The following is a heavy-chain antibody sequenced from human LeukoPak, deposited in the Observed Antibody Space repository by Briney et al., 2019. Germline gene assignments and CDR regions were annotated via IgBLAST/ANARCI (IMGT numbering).Heavy chain of an antibody. D-gene: IGHD2-21*02. V-gene: IGHV1-69*05. J-gene: IGHJ4*02. Sequence: VASVKVSCKASGGTFSSYAISWVRQAPGQGLEWMGRIIPIFGTANYAQKFQGRVTITTDESTSTAYMELSSLRSEETAVYYCARDLYCGGDCYSWFDYWGQGTLVTVSS. CDR1: GGTFSSYA. CDR3: ARDLYCGGDCYSWFDY. CDR2: IIPIFGTA.